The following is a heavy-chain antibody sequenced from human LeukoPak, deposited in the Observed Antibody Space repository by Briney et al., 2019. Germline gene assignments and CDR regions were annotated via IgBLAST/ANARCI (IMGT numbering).Heavy chain of an antibody. V-gene: IGHV4-59*08. D-gene: IGHD3-22*01. CDR3: ARQSNMGDYFFDY. J-gene: IGHJ4*02. Sequence: SETLSLTCTVSGGSMTTSYWTWTRQPPGKGLEWIGYIYHSGTTNYNPSLKSRVTLSVDTSKNQFSLKLTSVTAADSAVYYCARQSNMGDYFFDYWGQGTLVTVSS. CDR1: GGSMTTSY. CDR2: IYHSGTT.